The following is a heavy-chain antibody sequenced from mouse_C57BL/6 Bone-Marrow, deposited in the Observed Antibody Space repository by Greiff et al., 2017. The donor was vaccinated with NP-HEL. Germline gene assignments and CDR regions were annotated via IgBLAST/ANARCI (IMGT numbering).Heavy chain of an antibody. CDR1: GFSLTSYG. Sequence: VKVVESGPGLVAPSQSLSITCTVSGFSLTSYGVDWVRQSPGKGLEWLGVIWGVGSTNYNSALKSRLSISKDNSKSQVFLKMNSLQTDDTAMYYCASRGYDGVYWGQGTSVTVSS. V-gene: IGHV2-6*01. J-gene: IGHJ4*01. D-gene: IGHD2-2*01. CDR3: ASRGYDGVY. CDR2: IWGVGST.